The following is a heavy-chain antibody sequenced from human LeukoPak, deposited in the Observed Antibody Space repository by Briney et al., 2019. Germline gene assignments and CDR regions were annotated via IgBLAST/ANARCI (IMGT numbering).Heavy chain of an antibody. CDR1: GFTFSSYA. CDR2: ISGSGGST. V-gene: IGHV3-23*01. D-gene: IGHD5-18*01. J-gene: IGHJ4*02. CDR3: AKGYSYGYANDY. Sequence: GGSLRLSCAASGFTFSSYAMSWVRQAPGKGLEWVSAISGSGGSTYYADSVKGRFTISRDNSKNTLYLQINSLRAEDTAVYYCAKGYSYGYANDYWGQGTLVTVSS.